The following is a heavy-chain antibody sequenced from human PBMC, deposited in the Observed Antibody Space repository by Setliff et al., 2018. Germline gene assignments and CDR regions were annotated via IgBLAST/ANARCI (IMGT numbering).Heavy chain of an antibody. J-gene: IGHJ4*02. CDR3: AKDQAYGSGSQFDY. V-gene: IGHV3-30*02. CDR2: IRYDGSKE. CDR1: GFTFSSYG. Sequence: PGGSLRLSCAASGFTFSSYGMHWVRQAPGKGLEWVAFIRYDGSKEYCADSVKGRFTISRDNSKNTLYLQMNSLRAEDTAVYYCAKDQAYGSGSQFDYWGQGTLVTVSS. D-gene: IGHD3-10*01.